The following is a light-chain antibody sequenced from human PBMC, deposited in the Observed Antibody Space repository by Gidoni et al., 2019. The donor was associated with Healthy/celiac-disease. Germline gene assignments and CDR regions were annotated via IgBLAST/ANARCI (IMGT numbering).Light chain of an antibody. V-gene: IGLV2-8*01. Sequence: QSALTQPPSASGSPGQSVTISCTGTSSVVGGYNYVSWYQQHPGKAPKLMIYEVSKRPSGVPDRFSGSKAGNTASLTDSGLQAGDGADYYCSSYAGSNNLGVFGTGTKVTVL. J-gene: IGLJ1*01. CDR1: SSVVGGYNY. CDR3: SSYAGSNNLGV. CDR2: EVS.